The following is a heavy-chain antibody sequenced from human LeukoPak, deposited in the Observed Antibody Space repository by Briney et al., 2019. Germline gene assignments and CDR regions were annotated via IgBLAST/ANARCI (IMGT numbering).Heavy chain of an antibody. D-gene: IGHD6-19*01. J-gene: IGHJ4*02. Sequence: SQTLSLTCVVSGDSVSSKNGAWNWIRQSPSRGLEWLGRTYYRSKWYNDYAESMEGRTTISQDTSKNQYSLYLNSVTPDDTAVYYCARDFGTTGWHTFDYWGQGTLVTVSS. CDR1: GDSVSSKNGA. V-gene: IGHV6-1*01. CDR2: TYYRSKWYN. CDR3: ARDFGTTGWHTFDY.